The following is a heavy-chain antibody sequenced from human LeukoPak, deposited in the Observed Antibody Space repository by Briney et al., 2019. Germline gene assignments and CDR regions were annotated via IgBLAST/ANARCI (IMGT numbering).Heavy chain of an antibody. V-gene: IGHV4-39*01. J-gene: IGHJ3*02. CDR2: IYYSGST. Sequence: SETLSLTCTVSGGSISSGGYYWGWIRQPPGKGLEWIGSIYYSGSTYYNPSLKSRVTISVDTSKNQFSLKLSSVTAADTAVYYCARPYYYYDSSGMIPDAFDIWGQGTMVTVSS. CDR3: ARPYYYYDSSGMIPDAFDI. CDR1: GGSISSGGYY. D-gene: IGHD3-22*01.